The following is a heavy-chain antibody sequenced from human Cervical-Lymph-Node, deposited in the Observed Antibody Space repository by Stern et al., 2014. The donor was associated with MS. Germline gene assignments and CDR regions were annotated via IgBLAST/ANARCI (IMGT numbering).Heavy chain of an antibody. Sequence: VQLVESGGGVVQPGRSLRVSCAASGFAFSHYGMNWVRQAPGKGLEWVAFISYDVSTKHYADSVKGRFTISRDNSNNMLFLQMNSLRTEDPAVYYCAKDWEYDGDIGWYSDVWGRGTLVTVSS. CDR1: GFAFSHYG. J-gene: IGHJ2*01. V-gene: IGHV3-30*18. D-gene: IGHD4-17*01. CDR3: AKDWEYDGDIGWYSDV. CDR2: ISYDVSTK.